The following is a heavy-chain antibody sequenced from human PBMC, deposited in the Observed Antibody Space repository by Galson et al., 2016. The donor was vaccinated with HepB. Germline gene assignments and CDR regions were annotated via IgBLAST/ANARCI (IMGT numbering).Heavy chain of an antibody. D-gene: IGHD3-3*01. CDR3: AKDSRHSTFGVLIHGLFSHMDV. V-gene: IGHV3-30*04. J-gene: IGHJ6*03. CDR2: ISYDGSIE. Sequence: SLRLSCAASGFAFSSYPMHWVRQAPGKGLEWVAVISYDGSIEYYADPVKGRFTISRDNSKNILFLQVNSLRAEDTAIYYCAKDSRHSTFGVLIHGLFSHMDVWGKGTTVTVSS. CDR1: GFAFSSYP.